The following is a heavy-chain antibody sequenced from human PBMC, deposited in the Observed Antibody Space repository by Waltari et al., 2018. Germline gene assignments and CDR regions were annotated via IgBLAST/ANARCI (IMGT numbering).Heavy chain of an antibody. Sequence: EVQLWESGGGLVQPGGSLRLSCEASGFTFSSNWLHWVRHAPGKGLVWVSRISSNENTTTYADAVKGRFTISRDNAKNTLYLQMNSLRAEDTAVYYCARVEYSYGPYCFDSWGQGTPVTVSS. J-gene: IGHJ4*02. CDR3: ARVEYSYGPYCFDS. CDR1: GFTFSSNW. D-gene: IGHD5-18*01. V-gene: IGHV3-74*01. CDR2: ISSNENTT.